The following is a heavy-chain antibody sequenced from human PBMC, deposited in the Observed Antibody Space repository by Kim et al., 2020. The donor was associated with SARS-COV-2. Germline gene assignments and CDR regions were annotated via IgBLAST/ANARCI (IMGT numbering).Heavy chain of an antibody. J-gene: IGHJ4*02. CDR1: GGTFSSYA. CDR2: IIPIFGTA. D-gene: IGHD3-9*01. Sequence: SVKVSCKASGGTFSSYAISWVRQAPGQGLEWMGGIIPIFGTANYAQKFQGRVTITADESTSTAYMELSSLRSEDTAVYYCARSGILRYFDWLSRPYYFDYWGQGTLVTVSS. V-gene: IGHV1-69*13. CDR3: ARSGILRYFDWLSRPYYFDY.